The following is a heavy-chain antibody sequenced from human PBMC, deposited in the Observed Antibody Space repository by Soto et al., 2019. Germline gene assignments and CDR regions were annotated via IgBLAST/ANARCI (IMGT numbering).Heavy chain of an antibody. V-gene: IGHV1-18*01. CDR2: ISAYNGNT. CDR1: GYTFSSYA. Sequence: QVQLVQSGAEVKKPGASVKVSCKASGYTFSSYAISWVRQAPGQGLEWMGWISAYNGNTKYAQKLQGRVTMTTDTPTSTAYMELRSLRSDVTAVYSCARDLPPPDYWGQGTLVTVSS. CDR3: ARDLPPPDY. J-gene: IGHJ4*02.